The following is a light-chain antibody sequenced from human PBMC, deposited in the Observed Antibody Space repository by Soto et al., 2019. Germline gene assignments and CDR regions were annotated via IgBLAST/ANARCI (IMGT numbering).Light chain of an antibody. J-gene: IGKJ1*01. CDR1: QSVTSGY. CDR2: STS. CDR3: QQYGTTPQT. V-gene: IGKV3-20*01. Sequence: EIVLTQSPGTLSLSPGERATLSCRASQSVTSGYLAWYRQKPGQAPGLLIYSTSRRASGIPDRFSGSGSRTEFTLTISRLEPEDFAVYFCQQYGTTPQTFGQGTKV.